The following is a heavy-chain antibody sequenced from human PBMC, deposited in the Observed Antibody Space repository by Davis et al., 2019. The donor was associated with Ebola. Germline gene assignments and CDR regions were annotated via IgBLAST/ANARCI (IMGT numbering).Heavy chain of an antibody. J-gene: IGHJ6*02. V-gene: IGHV1-8*01. D-gene: IGHD2-15*01. CDR1: GYTFTSYD. CDR2: MNPNSGNT. CDR3: AREVVVAATLYYGMDV. Sequence: AASVKVSCKASGYTFTSYDINWVRQATGQGLEWMGWMNPNSGNTGYAQKFQGRVTMTRNTSISTAYMELSSLRSEDTAVYYCAREVVVAATLYYGMDVWGQGTTVTVSS.